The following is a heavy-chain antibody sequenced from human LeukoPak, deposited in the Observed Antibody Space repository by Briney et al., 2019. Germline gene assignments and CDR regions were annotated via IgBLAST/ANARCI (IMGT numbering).Heavy chain of an antibody. V-gene: IGHV4-59*01. CDR3: ARDLSFEAGYFNS. J-gene: IGHJ4*02. CDR2: IYSSGTT. Sequence: SETLSLTCTVSGGSIISYHWSWIRQTPEKGLEWIGYIYSSGTTNYNPSLRRRVTISVDTSKNQFSLRLSSVTAADTAVYYCARDLSFEAGYFNSWGQGTLVTVSS. CDR1: GGSIISYH.